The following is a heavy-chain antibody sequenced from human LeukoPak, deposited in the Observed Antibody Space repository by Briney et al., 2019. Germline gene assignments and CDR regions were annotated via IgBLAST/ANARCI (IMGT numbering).Heavy chain of an antibody. Sequence: ASVTVSFTTSGYTFTDFGITWVRQAPGQGLEWVGWINTKTGQINLARKLQGRVTMTTDTSTRTAYMELRSLRSDDTAVYFCARDIAYDVDYWGPGTLVTVSS. CDR2: INTKTGQI. J-gene: IGHJ4*02. CDR1: GYTFTDFG. D-gene: IGHD3-16*01. CDR3: ARDIAYDVDY. V-gene: IGHV1-18*01.